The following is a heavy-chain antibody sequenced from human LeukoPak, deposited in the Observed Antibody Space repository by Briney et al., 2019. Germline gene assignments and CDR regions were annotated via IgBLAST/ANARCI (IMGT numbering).Heavy chain of an antibody. CDR2: IDWDDDK. D-gene: IGHD7-27*01. CDR1: GFSLSTSGMC. Sequence: KSGPTLVNPTQTLTLTCTFSGFSLSTSGMCVSWIRQPPGKALEWLARIDWDDDKYYSTSLKTRLTISKDTSKNQVVLTMTNMDSVDTATYYCARTHKTGDRTLYYFDYWGQGTLVTVSS. V-gene: IGHV2-70*11. J-gene: IGHJ4*02. CDR3: ARTHKTGDRTLYYFDY.